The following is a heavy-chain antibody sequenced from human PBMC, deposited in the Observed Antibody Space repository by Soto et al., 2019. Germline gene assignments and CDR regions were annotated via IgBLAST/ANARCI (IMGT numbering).Heavy chain of an antibody. CDR3: ARENGERGLDY. D-gene: IGHD1-1*01. Sequence: PGGSLRLSCAASGFTFSSYSMNWVRQAPGKGLEWVSYITSSGDYTKYADSVKGRFTISRDNAKNSLYLQMNSLRAEDTAVYYCARENGERGLDYWGQGILVTVSS. CDR1: GFTFSSYS. J-gene: IGHJ4*02. CDR2: ITSSGDYT. V-gene: IGHV3-21*05.